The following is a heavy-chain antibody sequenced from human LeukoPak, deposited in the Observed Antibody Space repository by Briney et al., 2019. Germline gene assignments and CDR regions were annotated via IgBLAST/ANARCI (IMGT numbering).Heavy chain of an antibody. CDR1: GGSVSSGSYY. Sequence: SETLSLTCTVSGGSVSSGSYYWSWIRQPPGKGLEWIGYIYYSGSTNYIPSLGSRLTISVDTSKNQFSLKLSSVTAADTAVYYCAREDITGTASYFDYWGQGTLVTVSS. CDR3: AREDITGTASYFDY. D-gene: IGHD1-7*01. CDR2: IYYSGST. J-gene: IGHJ4*02. V-gene: IGHV4-61*01.